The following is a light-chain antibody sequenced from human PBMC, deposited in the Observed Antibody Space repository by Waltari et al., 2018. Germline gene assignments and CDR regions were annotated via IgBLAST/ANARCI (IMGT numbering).Light chain of an antibody. J-gene: IGLJ2*01. CDR2: DVS. V-gene: IGLV2-14*03. CDR3: SSYTTISTVV. CDR1: SSDVGYYNY. Sequence: TISCPGTSSDVGYYNYVSWYQQHPGKAPKLMIYDVSDRPSGVSNRFSGSKSGNTASLTISGLQAEDEADYYCSSYTTISTVVFGGGTKLTVL.